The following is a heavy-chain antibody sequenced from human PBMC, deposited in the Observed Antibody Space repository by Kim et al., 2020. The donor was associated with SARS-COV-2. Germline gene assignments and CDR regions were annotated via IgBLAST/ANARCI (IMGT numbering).Heavy chain of an antibody. CDR2: IIPSFGRT. CDR1: GGTFSTYT. Sequence: SVKVSCKASGGTFSTYTFNWVRQAPGQGLEWVGGIIPSFGRTDYAQNFQGRVTITADEYTSTAYMELSSLRSEDTAVYYCTRRGGYYYGSGNYPFRYWGQGTVVTVSS. CDR3: TRRGGYYYGSGNYPFRY. D-gene: IGHD3-10*01. V-gene: IGHV1-69*13. J-gene: IGHJ4*02.